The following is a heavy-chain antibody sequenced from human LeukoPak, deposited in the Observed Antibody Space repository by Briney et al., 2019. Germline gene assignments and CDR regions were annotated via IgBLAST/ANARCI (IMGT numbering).Heavy chain of an antibody. CDR3: ARQSGGDSSGYYYEGVKYYFDY. Sequence: SETLSLTCTVSGGSISSYYWSWIRQPPRKGLEWIGYIYYSGSTNYNPSLKSRVTISVDTSKNQFSLKLSSVTAADTAVYYCARQSGGDSSGYYYEGVKYYFDYWGQGTLVTVSS. J-gene: IGHJ4*02. V-gene: IGHV4-59*08. CDR1: GGSISSYY. D-gene: IGHD3-22*01. CDR2: IYYSGST.